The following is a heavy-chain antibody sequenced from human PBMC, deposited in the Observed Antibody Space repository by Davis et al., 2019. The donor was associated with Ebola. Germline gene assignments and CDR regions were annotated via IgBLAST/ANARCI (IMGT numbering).Heavy chain of an antibody. Sequence: PSETLSLTCAVSGGSISSGGYSWSWIRQPPGKGLEWIGYIYHSGSTYYNPSLKSRVTISVDRSKNQFSLKLSSVTAADTAVYYCARAPRIVVTDDAFDIWGQGTMVTVSS. CDR3: ARAPRIVVTDDAFDI. CDR2: IYHSGST. CDR1: GGSISSGGYS. J-gene: IGHJ3*02. D-gene: IGHD3-22*01. V-gene: IGHV4-30-2*01.